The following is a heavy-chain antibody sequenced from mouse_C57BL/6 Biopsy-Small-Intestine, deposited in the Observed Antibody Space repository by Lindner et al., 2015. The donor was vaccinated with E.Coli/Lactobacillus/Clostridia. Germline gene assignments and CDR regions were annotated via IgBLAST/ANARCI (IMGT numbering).Heavy chain of an antibody. D-gene: IGHD3-2*02. Sequence: VQLQESGAELVKPGASVKISCKTSGYVFNSYWMNWVKQRPGQGLEWIGWIFPGSGNSKYNEKFKGKATLTADTSSTTAYMHLSSLTSEDSAVYYCARSGQLSLPLDYWGQGTALTVSS. V-gene: IGHV1-66*01. J-gene: IGHJ2*01. CDR1: GYVFNSYW. CDR2: IFPGSGNS. CDR3: ARSGQLSLPLDY.